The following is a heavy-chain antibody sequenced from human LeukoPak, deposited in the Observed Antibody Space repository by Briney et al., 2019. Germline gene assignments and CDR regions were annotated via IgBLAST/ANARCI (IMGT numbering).Heavy chain of an antibody. CDR1: GFTFSGSA. CDR3: TTRVVPAAKAYRYSY. V-gene: IGHV3-73*01. Sequence: PGGSLRLSCAASGFTFSGSAMHWVRQASGKGLEWVGRIRTKANSYATAYAASVKGRFTISRDDSKNTLYLQMNSLKTEDTAVYYCTTRVVPAAKAYRYSYWGQGTLVTVSS. CDR2: IRTKANSYAT. J-gene: IGHJ4*02. D-gene: IGHD2-2*01.